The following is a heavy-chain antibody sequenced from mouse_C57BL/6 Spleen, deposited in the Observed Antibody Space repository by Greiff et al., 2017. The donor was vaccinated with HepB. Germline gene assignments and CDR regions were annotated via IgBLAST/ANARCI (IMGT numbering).Heavy chain of an antibody. D-gene: IGHD3-2*02. Sequence: DVKLVESGGGLVKPGGSLKLSCAASGFTFSSYAMSWVRQTPEKRLEWVATISDGGSYTYYPDNVKGRFTISRDNAKNNLYLQMSHLKSEDTAMYYCARDEEAQAPFAYWGQGTLVTVSA. V-gene: IGHV5-4*01. CDR1: GFTFSSYA. CDR2: ISDGGSYT. J-gene: IGHJ3*01. CDR3: ARDEEAQAPFAY.